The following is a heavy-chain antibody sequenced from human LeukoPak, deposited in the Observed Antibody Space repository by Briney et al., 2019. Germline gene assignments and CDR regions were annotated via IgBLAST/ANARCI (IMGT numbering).Heavy chain of an antibody. V-gene: IGHV3-23*01. CDR2: ISGSGGST. Sequence: PGGSLRLSCAASGFTFSSYAMSWVRQAPGKGLEWVSAISGSGGSTYYADSVKGRFTISRENSKNTLYLQMNSLRAEDTAVYYCAKDHGSGSSGYYYYDMDVWGKGTTVTVSS. D-gene: IGHD3-10*01. J-gene: IGHJ6*04. CDR3: AKDHGSGSSGYYYYDMDV. CDR1: GFTFSSYA.